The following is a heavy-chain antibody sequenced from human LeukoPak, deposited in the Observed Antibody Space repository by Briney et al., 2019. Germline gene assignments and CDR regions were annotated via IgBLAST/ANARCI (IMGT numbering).Heavy chain of an antibody. Sequence: PSETQSLTCTVSGDSINSYYWTWIRQAPGKGLEWIGYIYYTGSTNYSPSLKSRVSISIDPSKNQFSLKLTSVTAADTAVYYCARDPTYWGQGILVTVSS. CDR3: ARDPTY. CDR1: GDSINSYY. V-gene: IGHV4-59*01. CDR2: IYYTGST. J-gene: IGHJ4*02.